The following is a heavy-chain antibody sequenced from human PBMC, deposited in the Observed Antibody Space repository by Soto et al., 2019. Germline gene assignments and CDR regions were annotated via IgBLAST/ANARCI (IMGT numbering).Heavy chain of an antibody. J-gene: IGHJ4*02. CDR2: ISGFGDTA. D-gene: IGHD3-22*01. Sequence: PGGSLRLSCAASGFTFSNYAMNWVRQAPGKGLEWVSIISGFGDTAYYADSVKGRFTLSRDNSKNRLFLQMNNLRAEDTAMYYCAFDSSGYSRLDYWAQGTLVTVSS. V-gene: IGHV3-23*01. CDR1: GFTFSNYA. CDR3: AFDSSGYSRLDY.